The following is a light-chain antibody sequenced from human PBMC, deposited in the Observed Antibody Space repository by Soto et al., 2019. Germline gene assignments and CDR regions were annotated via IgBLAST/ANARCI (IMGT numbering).Light chain of an antibody. CDR3: QQRKRWPPLT. CDR2: DES. Sequence: EVVLTQSPATLSLSPGETATLSCRASHNVDIYLAWYQQKPGQAPRLLIYDESNRATGIQARFSGSESGTDITLANSSLEPEDSAVYYCQQRKRWPPLTFGQGTRLE. V-gene: IGKV3-11*01. J-gene: IGKJ5*01. CDR1: HNVDIY.